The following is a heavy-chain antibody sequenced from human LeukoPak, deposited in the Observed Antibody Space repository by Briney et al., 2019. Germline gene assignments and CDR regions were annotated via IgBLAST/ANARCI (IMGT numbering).Heavy chain of an antibody. D-gene: IGHD3-9*01. CDR3: ARERTIFSNSYIDY. Sequence: RGSLRLSCAASGFTFSSDNMNWVRQAPGKGLEWVSSISSSSSYIYYADSVKGRFTISRDNAKNSLYLQMNSLRAEDTTVYYCARERTIFSNSYIDYWGQGTLVTVSS. CDR1: GFTFSSDN. J-gene: IGHJ4*02. CDR2: ISSSSSYI. V-gene: IGHV3-21*01.